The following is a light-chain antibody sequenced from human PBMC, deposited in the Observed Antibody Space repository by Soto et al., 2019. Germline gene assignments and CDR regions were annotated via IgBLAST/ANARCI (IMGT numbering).Light chain of an antibody. CDR3: QVARSCPDR. J-gene: IGKJ5*01. Sequence: TLCPASLAAPVRDSVRITCRSSQDVGRWLSWYQQKPGKAPKILIFATPTLQSGVPSRFSGSGSGTDFTLTITSLQSEDFATYYCQVARSCPDRFGEGTRLE. CDR2: ATP. CDR1: QDVGRW. V-gene: IGKV1D-12*01.